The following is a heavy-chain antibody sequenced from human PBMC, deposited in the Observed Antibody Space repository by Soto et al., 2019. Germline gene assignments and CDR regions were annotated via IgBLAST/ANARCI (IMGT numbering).Heavy chain of an antibody. J-gene: IGHJ5*02. CDR2: IYWDDDK. CDR3: AHRRGTIFGVVIGNYNWFEP. CDR1: GFSLSTSGVG. D-gene: IGHD3-3*01. V-gene: IGHV2-5*02. Sequence: QITLKESGPTLVKPTQTLTLTCTFSGFSLSTSGVGVGWIRQPPGKALEWLALIYWDDDKRYSPSLKSRLTITKVTSKYQVVRTLTNMDPVDTATYYCAHRRGTIFGVVIGNYNWFEPWGQGTLVTVSS.